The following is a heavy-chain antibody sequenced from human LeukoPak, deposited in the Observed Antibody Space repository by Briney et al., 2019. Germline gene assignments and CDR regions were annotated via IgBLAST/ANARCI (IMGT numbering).Heavy chain of an antibody. Sequence: KSSETLSLTCAVYGGSFSGYYWSWIRQPPGKGLEWIGEINHSGSTNYNPSLKSRVTISVDTSKNQFSLKLSSVTAADTAVYHCARHTYIAAASDFDYWGQGTLVTVSS. CDR3: ARHTYIAAASDFDY. J-gene: IGHJ4*02. V-gene: IGHV4-34*01. CDR1: GGSFSGYY. D-gene: IGHD6-13*01. CDR2: INHSGST.